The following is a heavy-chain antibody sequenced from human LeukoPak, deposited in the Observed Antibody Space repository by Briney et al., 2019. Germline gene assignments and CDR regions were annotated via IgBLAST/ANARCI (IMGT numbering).Heavy chain of an antibody. D-gene: IGHD6-19*01. J-gene: IGHJ6*02. CDR1: GFTFSSYD. V-gene: IGHV3-13*01. CDR3: ARAWRGSGWTDYYYYYGMDV. CDR2: IGTAGDT. Sequence: GGSLRLSCAASGFTFSSYDMHWVRQATGKGLEWVSAIGTAGDTYYPGSVKGRFTISRENAKNSLYLQMNSLRAGDTAVYYCARAWRGSGWTDYYYYYGMDVWGQGTTVTVSS.